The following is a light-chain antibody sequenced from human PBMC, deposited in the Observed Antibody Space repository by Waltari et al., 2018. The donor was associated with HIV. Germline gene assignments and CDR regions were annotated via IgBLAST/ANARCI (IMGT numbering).Light chain of an antibody. CDR2: DAS. CDR3: QQYNNWPPIT. Sequence: EILMTQSPATLSVSPGERATLSCRASQRSRSNLAGYQQKPGQAPRLLLYDASTRATGIPARFSGSGSGTEFTLTITSLQSEDFAVYYCQQYNNWPPITFGQGTRLEIK. J-gene: IGKJ5*01. V-gene: IGKV3-15*01. CDR1: QRSRSN.